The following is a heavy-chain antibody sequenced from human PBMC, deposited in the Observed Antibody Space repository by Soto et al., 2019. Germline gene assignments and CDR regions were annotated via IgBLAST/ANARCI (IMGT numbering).Heavy chain of an antibody. V-gene: IGHV4-61*01. J-gene: IGHJ4*02. D-gene: IGHD2-15*01. CDR1: GGSVSSGSYY. CDR3: ARVRRGYCSGGSCSSIDY. Sequence: SETLSLTCTVSGGSVSSGSYYWSWIRQPPGKGLEWIGYIYYSGSTNYNPSLKSGVTISVDTSKNQFSLKLSSVTAADTAVYYCARVRRGYCSGGSCSSIDYWGQGTLVTVSS. CDR2: IYYSGST.